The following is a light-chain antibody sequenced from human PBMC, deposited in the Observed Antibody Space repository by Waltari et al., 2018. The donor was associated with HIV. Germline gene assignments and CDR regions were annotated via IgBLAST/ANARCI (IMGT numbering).Light chain of an antibody. CDR3: QEYYSLFT. CDR2: WAS. V-gene: IGKV4-1*01. J-gene: IGKJ3*01. Sequence: DIVMTQSPDSLPASLGERATLNCKSSQSILYSSNNKNYLAWYKQKPGQPPKLLLYWASTRDSGVPDRCSGSGSGTDFTLTISCLQAEDVAVYYCQEYYSLFTFGPGTKVDIK. CDR1: QSILYSSNNKNY.